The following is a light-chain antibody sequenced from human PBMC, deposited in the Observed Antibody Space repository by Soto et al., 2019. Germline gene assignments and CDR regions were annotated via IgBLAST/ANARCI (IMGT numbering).Light chain of an antibody. Sequence: EIVLTQSPATLSLSPGERATLSCRASQSVSNYLAWYQQKPGQAPRLLIYEASNRASGIPARFSGSGSGTDFTLTISSLEPEDLAVYYCQQRSYWLSFGGGTKVEIK. J-gene: IGKJ4*01. CDR3: QQRSYWLS. CDR1: QSVSNY. V-gene: IGKV3-11*01. CDR2: EAS.